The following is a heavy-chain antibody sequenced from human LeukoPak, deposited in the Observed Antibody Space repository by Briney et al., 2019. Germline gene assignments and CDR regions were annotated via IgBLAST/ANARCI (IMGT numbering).Heavy chain of an antibody. V-gene: IGHV3-23*01. CDR3: VGQLSRDFFDY. CDR2: ISGSGGST. CDR1: GFTFSSYA. D-gene: IGHD6-6*01. Sequence: GGSLRLSCAASGFTFSSYAMSWVRQAPGKGLEWVSAISGSGGSTYYADSVKGRLTISRDTSKSTLYLQMNSLRAEDTAVYYCVGQLSRDFFDYWGQGTLVTVSS. J-gene: IGHJ4*02.